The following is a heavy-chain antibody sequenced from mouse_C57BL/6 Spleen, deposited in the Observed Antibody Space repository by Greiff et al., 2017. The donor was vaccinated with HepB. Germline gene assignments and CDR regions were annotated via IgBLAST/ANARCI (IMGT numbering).Heavy chain of an antibody. CDR2: INPYNGGT. D-gene: IGHD1-1*01. CDR3: ARNEDYGSSEGFAY. Sequence: VQLKESGPVLVKPGASVKMSCKASGYTFTDYYMNWVKQSHGKSLEWIGVINPYNGGTSYNQKFKGKATLTVDKSSSTAYMELNSLTSEDSAVYYCARNEDYGSSEGFAYWGQGTLVTVSA. J-gene: IGHJ3*01. CDR1: GYTFTDYY. V-gene: IGHV1-19*01.